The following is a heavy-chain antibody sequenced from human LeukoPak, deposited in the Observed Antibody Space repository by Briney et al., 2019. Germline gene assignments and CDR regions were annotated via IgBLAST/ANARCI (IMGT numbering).Heavy chain of an antibody. CDR3: ATRGCSGGSCYRNYYYYYMDV. J-gene: IGHJ6*03. D-gene: IGHD2-15*01. V-gene: IGHV1-69*05. Sequence: SVKVSCKASGGTFSSYAISWVRQAPGQGLEWMGGIIPIFGTANYAQKFQGRVTITTDESTSTAYMELGSLRSEDTAVYYCATRGCSGGSCYRNYYYYYMDVWGKGTTVTVSS. CDR1: GGTFSSYA. CDR2: IIPIFGTA.